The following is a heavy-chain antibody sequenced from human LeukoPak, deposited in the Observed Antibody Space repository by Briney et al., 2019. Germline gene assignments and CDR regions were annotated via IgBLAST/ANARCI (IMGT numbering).Heavy chain of an antibody. CDR3: ARGTLDITVMVVVFDY. CDR2: INHSGST. CDR1: GGSLSGYY. J-gene: IGHJ4*02. D-gene: IGHD3-22*01. Sequence: SETLSLTCAVYGGSLSGYYWSWIRQPPGKGLEWIGQINHSGSTNYNQSLKSRVTISVDTAKAQFSLKLSLVTAAATAVYYCARGTLDITVMVVVFDYWGQGTLVTVSS. V-gene: IGHV4-34*01.